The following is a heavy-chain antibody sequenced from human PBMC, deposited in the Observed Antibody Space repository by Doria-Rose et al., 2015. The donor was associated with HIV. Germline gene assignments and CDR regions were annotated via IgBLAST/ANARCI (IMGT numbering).Heavy chain of an antibody. Sequence: WSAGLLKPSETLSLTCAVYGGSLSGYYWSWIRQPPGKGLEWIGEIDHSGSTKNNPSLKSRVTISVDTSKKQVSLKMNSVTAADTAVYYCARGTWGQLALFDYWGPGTLVTVSP. CDR3: ARGTWGQLALFDY. CDR1: GGSLSGYY. CDR2: IDHSGST. D-gene: IGHD6-13*01. J-gene: IGHJ4*02. V-gene: IGHV4-34*01.